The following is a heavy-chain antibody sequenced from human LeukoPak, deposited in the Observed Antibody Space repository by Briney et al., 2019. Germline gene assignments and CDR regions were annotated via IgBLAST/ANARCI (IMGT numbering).Heavy chain of an antibody. V-gene: IGHV3-23*01. CDR3: AKSDCGSDGCKLLNY. J-gene: IGHJ4*02. CDR2: IDGGGDAT. CDR1: GFTLNNYA. D-gene: IGHD2-21*01. Sequence: PGGSLRLSCAASGFTLNNYAMGWVRQPPGKGLEWLSAIDGGGDATKYADSVKGRFTISRDNSKNTLSLQMNSLRVEDTAIYYCAKSDCGSDGCKLLNYWGQGTLVTVSS.